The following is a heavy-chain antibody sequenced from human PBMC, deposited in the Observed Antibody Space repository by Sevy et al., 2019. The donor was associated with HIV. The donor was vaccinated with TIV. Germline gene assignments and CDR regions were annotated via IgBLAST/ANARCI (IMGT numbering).Heavy chain of an antibody. D-gene: IGHD3-9*01. V-gene: IGHV3-30*18. Sequence: GGSLRLSCAASGLTLSSCGMHWARQAPGKGLAWVAVISYDGSNKYYAESVKGRFTISRDTSKNTLYLQMNSLRAEDTAVYYCAKDFTGFYGMDVWGQGTTVTVSS. CDR1: GLTLSSCG. J-gene: IGHJ6*02. CDR2: ISYDGSNK. CDR3: AKDFTGFYGMDV.